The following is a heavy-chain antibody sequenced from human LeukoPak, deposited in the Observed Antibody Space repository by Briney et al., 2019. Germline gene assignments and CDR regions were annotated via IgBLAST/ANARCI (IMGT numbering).Heavy chain of an antibody. CDR2: ISSSSSYI. J-gene: IGHJ5*02. V-gene: IGHV3-21*01. CDR3: ARDYNGYNWFDP. Sequence: GGSLRLSSAASGFTFSSYSMNWVRQAPGKGLEWVSSISSSSSYIYYADSVKGRFTISRDNAKNSLYLQMNSLRAEDTAVYYCARDYNGYNWFDPWGQGTLVTVSS. CDR1: GFTFSSYS. D-gene: IGHD5-12*01.